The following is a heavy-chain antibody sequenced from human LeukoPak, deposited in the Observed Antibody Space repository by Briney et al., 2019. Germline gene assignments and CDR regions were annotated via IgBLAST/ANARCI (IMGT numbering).Heavy chain of an antibody. V-gene: IGHV4-39*01. D-gene: IGHD5-12*01. CDR3: ARRGSGYDSVFDY. Sequence: KPSETLSLTCTVSGGSISSSSYYWGWIRQPPGKGLEWIGSIYYSGSTYYNPSLKSRVTISVDTSKNQFSLKLSSVTAADTAVYYCARRGSGYDSVFDYWGQGTLVTVSS. J-gene: IGHJ4*02. CDR2: IYYSGST. CDR1: GGSISSSSYY.